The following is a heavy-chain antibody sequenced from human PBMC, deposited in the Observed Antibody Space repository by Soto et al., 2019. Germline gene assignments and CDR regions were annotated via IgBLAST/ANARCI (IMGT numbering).Heavy chain of an antibody. CDR1: GFTFSSYA. V-gene: IGHV3-30-3*01. D-gene: IGHD3-10*01. CDR2: ISYDGSNK. CDR3: ARDSSKTITYYFDY. J-gene: IGHJ4*02. Sequence: LGGSLRLSCAASGFTFSSYAMHWVRQAPGKGLEWVAVISYDGSNKYYADSVKGRFTISRDNSKNTLYLQMNSLRAEDTAVYYCARDSSKTITYYFDYWGQGTLVTVSS.